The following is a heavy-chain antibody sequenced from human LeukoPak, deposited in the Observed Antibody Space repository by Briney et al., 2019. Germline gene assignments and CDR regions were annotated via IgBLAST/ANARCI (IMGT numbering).Heavy chain of an antibody. CDR2: INSDGSST. CDR1: GFIFSSYW. V-gene: IGHV3-74*01. D-gene: IGHD2-2*01. Sequence: PGGSLRLSCAASGFIFSSYWMHWVRQAPGKGLVWVSRINSDGSSTSYADSVKGRFTISRDNAKNTLYLQMNSLRAEDTAVYYCARAPKSCSSSRCYAGAVDYWGQGTLVTVSS. J-gene: IGHJ4*02. CDR3: ARAPKSCSSSRCYAGAVDY.